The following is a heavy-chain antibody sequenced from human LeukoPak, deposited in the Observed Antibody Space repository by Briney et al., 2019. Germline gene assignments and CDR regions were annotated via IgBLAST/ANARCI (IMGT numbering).Heavy chain of an antibody. CDR3: ARALYHTFDY. Sequence: ASVKVSCKASGYSFSIYALNWVRQAPGQGLEWMGWISANNNNTDNVQKLQGRVTMTTDTSTSTAYMELRSLRSDDTAVYYCARALYHTFDYWGQGTLVTVSS. V-gene: IGHV1-18*01. J-gene: IGHJ4*02. CDR1: GYSFSIYA. D-gene: IGHD2-2*01. CDR2: ISANNNNT.